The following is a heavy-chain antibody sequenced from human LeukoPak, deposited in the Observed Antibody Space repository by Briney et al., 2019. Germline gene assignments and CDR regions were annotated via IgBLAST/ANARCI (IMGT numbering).Heavy chain of an antibody. V-gene: IGHV3-7*03. CDR3: ARREVVGAPYYFDY. D-gene: IGHD1-26*01. Sequence: GGSLRLSCVVSGFTFSSYWMSWVRQAPGKGLEWVANIKQDGSEKYYVDSVKGRFTVSRDNAKNSLYLQMNSLRAEDTAVYYCARREVVGAPYYFDYWGQGTLVTVSS. CDR1: GFTFSSYW. J-gene: IGHJ4*02. CDR2: IKQDGSEK.